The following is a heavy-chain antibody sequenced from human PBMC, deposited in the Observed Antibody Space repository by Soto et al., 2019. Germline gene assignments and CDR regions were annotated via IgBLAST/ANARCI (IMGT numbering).Heavy chain of an antibody. CDR2: IKSKTDGGTT. D-gene: IGHD3-10*01. V-gene: IGHV3-15*07. Sequence: EVQLVESGGGLVKPGGSLRLSCAGSGFTFSKVWMNWVRQAPGKGLEWVGRIKSKTDGGTTLSAAPVKGRFTISRDDSRNTLYLQTNSLKIEDTAVSYCTRLLEGSGSTASHWGLGTLVTVSS. CDR3: TRLLEGSGSTASH. CDR1: GFTFSKVW. J-gene: IGHJ4*02.